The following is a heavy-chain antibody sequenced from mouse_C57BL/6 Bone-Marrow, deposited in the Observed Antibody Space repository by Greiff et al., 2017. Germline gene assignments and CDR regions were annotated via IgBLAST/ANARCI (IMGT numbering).Heavy chain of an antibody. Sequence: EVKLQESGPELVKPGASVKISCKASGYSFTGYYMNWVKQSPEKSLEWIGEINPSTGGTTYNQKFKAKATLTVDKSSSTAYMQLKSLTSEDSAVYYCARNTTVVARVYVYYWGQGTTLPVSS. CDR3: ARNTTVVARVYVYY. J-gene: IGHJ2*01. V-gene: IGHV1-42*01. CDR2: INPSTGGT. CDR1: GYSFTGYY. D-gene: IGHD1-1*01.